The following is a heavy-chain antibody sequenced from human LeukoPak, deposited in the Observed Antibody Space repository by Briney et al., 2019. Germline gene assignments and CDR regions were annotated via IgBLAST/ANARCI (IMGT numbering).Heavy chain of an antibody. V-gene: IGHV3-74*01. CDR2: INSDGSST. J-gene: IGHJ4*02. Sequence: GGSLSLSFAAFGVHVSWYWMSWVRPAPGKGVVWVSRINSDGSSTSYADSVKGRFTISRDNAKSTLYLQMNSLRVEDTAVYYCARDPKYGDLDYWGQGTLVTISS. CDR1: GVHVSWYW. D-gene: IGHD4-17*01. CDR3: ARDPKYGDLDY.